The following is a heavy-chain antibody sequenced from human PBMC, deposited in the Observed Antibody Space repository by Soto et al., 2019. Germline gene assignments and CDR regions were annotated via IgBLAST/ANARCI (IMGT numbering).Heavy chain of an antibody. CDR1: GYTFSSHA. CDR3: ARESMSARDIDPY. Sequence: QVQLVQSGAEVKKPGASVKVSCKASGYTFSSHAIHWVRQAPGQRLEWMGWINAGNGDTEHSQKFQGRVAITRDTSASSVYMELSTLKSEDTAVYYCARESMSARDIDPYWGQGTLVTVSS. V-gene: IGHV1-3*01. CDR2: INAGNGDT. J-gene: IGHJ4*02.